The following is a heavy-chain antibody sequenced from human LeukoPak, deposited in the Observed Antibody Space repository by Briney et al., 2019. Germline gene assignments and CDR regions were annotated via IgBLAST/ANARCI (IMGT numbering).Heavy chain of an antibody. CDR2: ISGSGGST. J-gene: IGHJ4*02. CDR1: GFTFNSYA. D-gene: IGHD5-18*01. CDR3: AQAPGEVDTAMAK. V-gene: IGHV3-23*01. Sequence: PGGFLRVSCAASGFTFNSYAMSWVRQAPGKGLEWVSAISGSGGSTYYEDSVKGRFTISRDNSKNTLYLQMNSLRAEDTAVYYCAQAPGEVDTAMAKWGQGTLVTVSS.